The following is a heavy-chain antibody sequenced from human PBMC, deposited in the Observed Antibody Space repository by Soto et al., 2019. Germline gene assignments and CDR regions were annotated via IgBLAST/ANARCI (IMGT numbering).Heavy chain of an antibody. CDR1: GESFSGYI. Sequence: QVQLQQSGAGLLKPSETLSLTCAVYGESFSGYIWTWIRQTPGKGLQWIGQINHSGSASYNPSLKSRVTISVPTSNSQFSLALSSVTAADTAVYYCARGLITGSHYSGGWYYFDSWGQGTQVTVSS. V-gene: IGHV4-34*01. CDR2: INHSGSA. CDR3: ARGLITGSHYSGGWYYFDS. D-gene: IGHD6-19*01. J-gene: IGHJ4*02.